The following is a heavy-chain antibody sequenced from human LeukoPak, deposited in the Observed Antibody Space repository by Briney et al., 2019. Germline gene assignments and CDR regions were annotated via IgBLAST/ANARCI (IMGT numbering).Heavy chain of an antibody. V-gene: IGHV1-8*02. CDR3: ARDPQGLWLPFDY. CDR1: GYTFTSYG. CDR2: MNPNSGNT. D-gene: IGHD6-25*01. J-gene: IGHJ4*02. Sequence: ASVKVSCKASGYTFTSYGISWVRQAPGQGLEWMGWMNPNSGNTGYAQKFQGRVTMTRNTSISTAYMELSSLRSEDTAVYYCARDPQGLWLPFDYWGQGTLVTVSS.